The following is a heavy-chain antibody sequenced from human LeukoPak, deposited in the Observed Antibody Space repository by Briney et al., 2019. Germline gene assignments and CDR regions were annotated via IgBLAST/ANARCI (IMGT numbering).Heavy chain of an antibody. CDR2: IKSKTDGGTA. CDR3: TTDGFPPHFSDY. V-gene: IGHV3-15*01. D-gene: IGHD3-3*02. Sequence: GGSLRLSCAVSGFTFSNAWMSWVRQAPGKGLEWVGRIKSKTDGGTADYAAPVTGRFTISRDDSKNTLYLQMNSLKTEDTALYYCTTDGFPPHFSDYWGQGTLVTVSS. CDR1: GFTFSNAW. J-gene: IGHJ4*02.